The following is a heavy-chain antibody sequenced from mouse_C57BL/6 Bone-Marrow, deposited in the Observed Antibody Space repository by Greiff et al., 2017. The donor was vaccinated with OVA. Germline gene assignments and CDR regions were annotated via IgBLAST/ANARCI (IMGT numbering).Heavy chain of an antibody. D-gene: IGHD1-1*01. CDR1: GYTFTSYG. CDR3: ARDYYGSSGVN. CDR2: IYPRSGNT. V-gene: IGHV1-81*01. J-gene: IGHJ2*01. Sequence: VQLQQSGAELARPGASVKLSCKASGYTFTSYGIRWVKQRPGQGLEWIGEIYPRSGNTYYNEKFKGKATLTADKSSSTAYMELRSLTSEYSAVYFCARDYYGSSGVNWGQGTTLTVSS.